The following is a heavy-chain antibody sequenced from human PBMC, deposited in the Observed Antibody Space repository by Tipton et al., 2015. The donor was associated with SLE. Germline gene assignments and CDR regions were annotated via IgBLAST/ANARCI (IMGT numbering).Heavy chain of an antibody. D-gene: IGHD3-22*01. Sequence: SLRLSCAASGFTFSSYAMHWVRQAPGKGLEWVAVISYDGSNKYYADSVKGRFTISRDNSKNTLYLQMNSLRAEDTAVYYGVATISDYYDSSDLDYWGQGTLVTVSS. CDR3: VATISDYYDSSDLDY. V-gene: IGHV3-30*04. J-gene: IGHJ4*02. CDR2: ISYDGSNK. CDR1: GFTFSSYA.